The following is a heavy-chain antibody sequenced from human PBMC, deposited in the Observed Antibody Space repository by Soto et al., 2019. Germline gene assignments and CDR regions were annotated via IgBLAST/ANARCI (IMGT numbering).Heavy chain of an antibody. Sequence: VQLQESGPGQVKPSETLSLTCSVSGGSVSSGSFHWSWIRQPPGKGLQFIGSIFYNGTAYYSPSLKNRVSISIDTSQSQFFLQLISVAAADTAVYYCARIGGWYDIDFWGQGSLVTVSS. CDR3: ARIGGWYDIDF. J-gene: IGHJ4*02. CDR2: IFYNGTA. CDR1: GGSVSSGSFH. D-gene: IGHD6-19*01. V-gene: IGHV4-61*01.